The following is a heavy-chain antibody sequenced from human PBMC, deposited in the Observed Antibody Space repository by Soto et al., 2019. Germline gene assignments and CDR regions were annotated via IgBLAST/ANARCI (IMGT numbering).Heavy chain of an antibody. CDR1: GYTFTNYA. Sequence: GASVTVSCKASGYTFTNYAMHWVRQAPGQRLEWMGWINAGNGNTKYSQKFQGRVTITRDTSASTAYMELSSLRSEDTAVYYCARGLNGYLYYFDYWGQGTLVTVSS. D-gene: IGHD5-18*01. CDR2: INAGNGNT. CDR3: ARGLNGYLYYFDY. J-gene: IGHJ4*02. V-gene: IGHV1-3*01.